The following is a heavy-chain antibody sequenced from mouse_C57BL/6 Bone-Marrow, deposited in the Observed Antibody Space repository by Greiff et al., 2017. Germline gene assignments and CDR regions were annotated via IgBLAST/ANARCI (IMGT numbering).Heavy chain of an antibody. Sequence: EVQRVESGAELVRPGASVKLSCTASGFNIKDDYMHWVKQRPEQGLEWIGWIDPENGDTEYASKFQGKATITADTSSNTAYLQVSSLTSEDTAVYYCTTAYGSLFDYWGQGTTLTVSS. CDR2: IDPENGDT. D-gene: IGHD2-2*01. CDR1: GFNIKDDY. J-gene: IGHJ2*01. CDR3: TTAYGSLFDY. V-gene: IGHV14-4*01.